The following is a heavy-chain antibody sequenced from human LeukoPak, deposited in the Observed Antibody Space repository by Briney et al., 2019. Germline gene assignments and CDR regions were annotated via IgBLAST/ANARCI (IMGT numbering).Heavy chain of an antibody. V-gene: IGHV4-4*07. CDR1: GASISTYH. D-gene: IGHD2-8*02. Sequence: PSETLSLNCSVSGASISTYHWSWLRQPAGKGLEWIGRIYNSGITKYNQSLESRVTMSVDTSTNQFSLKLSSVTAADTAVYYCATTGGSFDHWGQGALVIVSS. CDR2: IYNSGIT. J-gene: IGHJ4*02. CDR3: ATTGGSFDH.